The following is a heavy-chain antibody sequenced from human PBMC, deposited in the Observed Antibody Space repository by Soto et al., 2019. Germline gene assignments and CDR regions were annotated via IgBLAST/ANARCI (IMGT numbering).Heavy chain of an antibody. J-gene: IGHJ5*02. Sequence: SETLSLTCTVSGGSISSGGYYWSWIRQHPGKGLEWIGYIYYSGSTYYNPSLKSRVTISVDTSKNQFSLKLSSVTAADTAGYYCARSDAEIWFGELLPDNWFDPWGQGTLVTVSS. V-gene: IGHV4-31*03. D-gene: IGHD3-10*01. CDR3: ARSDAEIWFGELLPDNWFDP. CDR2: IYYSGST. CDR1: GGSISSGGYY.